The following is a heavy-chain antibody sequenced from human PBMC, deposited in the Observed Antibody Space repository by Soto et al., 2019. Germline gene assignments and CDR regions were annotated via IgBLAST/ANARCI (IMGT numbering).Heavy chain of an antibody. D-gene: IGHD4-17*01. CDR3: ARRYGRSFNF. V-gene: IGHV4-59*08. CDR1: GGSISSYY. Sequence: QVQLQESGPGLVKPSETLSLTCTVSGGSISSYYWSWIRQPPGKGLEWIGYIYYSGSTEYNPSLMMRDTIAADSTNNQFFPKRSAATAPHTAVYSCARRYGRSFNFWCHGTLVTRSS. CDR2: IYYSGST. J-gene: IGHJ4*01.